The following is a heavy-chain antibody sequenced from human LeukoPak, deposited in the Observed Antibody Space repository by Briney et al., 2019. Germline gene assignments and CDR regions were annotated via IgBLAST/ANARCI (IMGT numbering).Heavy chain of an antibody. D-gene: IGHD1-1*01. CDR3: ARLNNEYYFDY. CDR1: GGSISSGSYY. V-gene: IGHV4-61*02. CDR2: IYTSGST. J-gene: IGHJ4*02. Sequence: SSQTLSLTCTVSGGSISSGSYYWSWIRQPAGKGLEWIGRIYTSGSTNYNPSLKSRVTISVDTSKNQFSLKLSSVTAADTAVYYCARLNNEYYFDYWGQGTLVTVSS.